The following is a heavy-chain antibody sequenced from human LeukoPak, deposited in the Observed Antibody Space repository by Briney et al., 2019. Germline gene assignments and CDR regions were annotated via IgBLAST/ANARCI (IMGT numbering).Heavy chain of an antibody. CDR3: ARHAGYCSGGSCYSGHYYFDY. J-gene: IGHJ4*02. Sequence: PSETLSLTCTVSGGSISSYYWSWIRQPPGKGLEWSGYIYYSGSTNYNPSLKSRATISVDTSKNQFSLKLSSVTAADTAVYYCARHAGYCSGGSCYSGHYYFDYWGQGTLVTVSS. CDR2: IYYSGST. D-gene: IGHD2-15*01. V-gene: IGHV4-59*08. CDR1: GGSISSYY.